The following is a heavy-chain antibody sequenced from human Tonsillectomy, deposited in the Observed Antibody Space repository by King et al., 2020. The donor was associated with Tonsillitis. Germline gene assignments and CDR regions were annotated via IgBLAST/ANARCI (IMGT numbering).Heavy chain of an antibody. CDR3: ARDLGGRLPTDD. CDR2: INSDGSST. CDR1: GFTFSTYW. V-gene: IGHV3-74*01. Sequence: VQLVESGGGLVQPGGSLRLSCAASGFTFSTYWMHWVRQGPGKGLVWVSRINSDGSSTTYADSVKGRFTISRDNAKNTLYLQMNSLRAEDTAVYYCARDLGGRLPTDDWGQGTLVTVSS. J-gene: IGHJ4*02. D-gene: IGHD3-16*01.